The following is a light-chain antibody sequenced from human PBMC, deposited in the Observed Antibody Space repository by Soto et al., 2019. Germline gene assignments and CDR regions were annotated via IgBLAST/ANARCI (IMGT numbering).Light chain of an antibody. CDR1: KLGYKY. CDR3: QAWDSSTVV. Sequence: SYELIRPPSVSVSPGQTASITCSGDKLGYKYACWYQQKPGQSPVLVIYQDNKRPSGIPERFSGSNSGNTATLTISGTQALDEADYYCQAWDSSTVVFGGGTKLTVL. V-gene: IGLV3-1*01. J-gene: IGLJ2*01. CDR2: QDN.